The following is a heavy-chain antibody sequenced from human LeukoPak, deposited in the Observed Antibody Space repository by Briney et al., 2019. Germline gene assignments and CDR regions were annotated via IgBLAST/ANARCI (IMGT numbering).Heavy chain of an antibody. CDR1: GFTFGKYW. D-gene: IGHD3-22*01. V-gene: IGHV3-7*03. Sequence: GGSLRLSCVASGFTFGKYWMSWVRQAPGKGLEWVANIKLDGSEKNYVDSVKGRFTISRDNTKNSLYLQMNSLRAEDTAVFYCARTRSSGYLIFDYWGQGILVTVSS. J-gene: IGHJ4*02. CDR2: IKLDGSEK. CDR3: ARTRSSGYLIFDY.